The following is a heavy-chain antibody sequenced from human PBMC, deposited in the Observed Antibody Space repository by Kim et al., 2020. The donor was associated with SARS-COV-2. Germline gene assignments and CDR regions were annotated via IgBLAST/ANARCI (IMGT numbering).Heavy chain of an antibody. CDR3: AKFGSGNYFDY. CDR1: GFTFSSYG. J-gene: IGHJ4*02. CDR2: ISYDGSNK. Sequence: GGSLRLSCAASGFTFSSYGMHWVRQAPGKGLEWVAVISYDGSNKYYADSVKGRFTISRDNSKNTLYLQMNSLRAEDTAVYYCAKFGSGNYFDYWGQGTL. V-gene: IGHV3-30*18. D-gene: IGHD3-16*01.